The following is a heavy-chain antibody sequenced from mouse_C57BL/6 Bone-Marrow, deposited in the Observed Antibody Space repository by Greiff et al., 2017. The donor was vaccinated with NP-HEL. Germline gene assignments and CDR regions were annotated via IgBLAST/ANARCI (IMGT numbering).Heavy chain of an antibody. D-gene: IGHD1-1*01. J-gene: IGHJ1*03. CDR2: IDPETGGT. V-gene: IGHV1-15*01. Sequence: QVQLQQSGAELVRPGASVTLSCKASGYTFTDYEMHWVKQTPVHGLEWIGAIDPETGGTAYNQKFKGKAILTADKASSTAYMELRSLTSEDSAVYYCTRRTVVATSGYFDVWGTGTTVTVSS. CDR1: GYTFTDYE. CDR3: TRRTVVATSGYFDV.